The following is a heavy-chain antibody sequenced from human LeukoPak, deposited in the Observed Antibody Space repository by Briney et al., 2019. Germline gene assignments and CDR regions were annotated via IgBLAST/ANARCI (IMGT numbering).Heavy chain of an antibody. CDR2: INHSGST. V-gene: IGHV4-34*01. CDR1: GGSFSGYY. Sequence: SETLSLTCAVYGGSFSGYYWSWIRQPPGKGLEWIGEINHSGSTNYNPSLKSRVTISVATSKSQFSLKLSSVTAADTAVYYCAREVGHYYYDSSGYQYWGQGTLVTVSS. D-gene: IGHD3-22*01. J-gene: IGHJ4*02. CDR3: AREVGHYYYDSSGYQY.